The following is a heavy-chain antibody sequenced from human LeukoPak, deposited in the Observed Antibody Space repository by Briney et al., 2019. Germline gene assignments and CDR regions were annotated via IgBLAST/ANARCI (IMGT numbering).Heavy chain of an antibody. J-gene: IGHJ3*02. Sequence: ASVKVSCKASGYTFTGYYMHWVRQAPGQGLEWMGWINPNSGGTNYAQKFQGRVTMTRDTSISTAYMELSRLGSDDTAVYYCARLGLGNDDAFDIWGQGTMVTVSS. V-gene: IGHV1-2*02. CDR3: ARLGLGNDDAFDI. CDR2: INPNSGGT. CDR1: GYTFTGYY. D-gene: IGHD1-1*01.